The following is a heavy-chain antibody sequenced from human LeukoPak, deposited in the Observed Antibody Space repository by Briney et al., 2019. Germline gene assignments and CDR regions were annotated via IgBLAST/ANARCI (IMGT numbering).Heavy chain of an antibody. CDR3: ARGRGGAYYYYYYYMDV. D-gene: IGHD3-10*01. V-gene: IGHV4-59*12. CDR2: IYYTGST. J-gene: IGHJ6*03. Sequence: PSETLSLTCSVCGGSISLYYWSWIRQPPGKGLEWIGNIYYTGSTNYNPSLKSRLTISVDTSKNQFSLKLGSMTAADTAVYYCARGRGGAYYYYYYYMDVWGKGTTVTVSS. CDR1: GGSISLYY.